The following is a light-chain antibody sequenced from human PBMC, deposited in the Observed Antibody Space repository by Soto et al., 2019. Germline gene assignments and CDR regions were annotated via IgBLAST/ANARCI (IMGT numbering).Light chain of an antibody. CDR1: TGAVTSSHY. V-gene: IGLV7-46*01. CDR3: LLSYSGSRV. Sequence: QAVVTQEPSLTVSPGGTVTLTCGSNTGAVTSSHYPYWFQQKPGQAPRTLIYDTSNIHSWTSARFSGSLRGGKAALTLSGAQPEEEADYYCLLSYSGSRVFCGWTKLTV. J-gene: IGLJ3*02. CDR2: DTS.